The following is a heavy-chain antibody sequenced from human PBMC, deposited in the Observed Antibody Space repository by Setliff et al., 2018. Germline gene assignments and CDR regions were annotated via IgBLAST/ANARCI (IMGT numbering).Heavy chain of an antibody. CDR2: IYYSGST. D-gene: IGHD6-13*01. CDR1: GGSISSSSYY. CDR3: ARWVMRSSWCQDYFDY. J-gene: IGHJ4*02. V-gene: IGHV4-39*01. Sequence: SETLSLTCTVSGGSISSSSYYWSWIRQHPGKGLEWIGSIYYSGSTYYNPSLKSRVTISLDTSKNQFSLKLSSVTAADTAVYYCARWVMRSSWCQDYFDYWGQGTLVTVSS.